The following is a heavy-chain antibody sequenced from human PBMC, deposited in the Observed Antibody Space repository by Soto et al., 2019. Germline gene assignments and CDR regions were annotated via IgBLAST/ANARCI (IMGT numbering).Heavy chain of an antibody. CDR2: ISAYNGNT. D-gene: IGHD6-19*01. Sequence: ASLKVSCKASGYTFTSYGISWVRQAPGQGLEWMGWISAYNGNTNYAQKLQGRVTMTTDTSTSTAYMELRSLRADDTAVYYCAGGGAVAANDAFDIWGQGTKVTV. CDR1: GYTFTSYG. CDR3: AGGGAVAANDAFDI. V-gene: IGHV1-18*01. J-gene: IGHJ3*02.